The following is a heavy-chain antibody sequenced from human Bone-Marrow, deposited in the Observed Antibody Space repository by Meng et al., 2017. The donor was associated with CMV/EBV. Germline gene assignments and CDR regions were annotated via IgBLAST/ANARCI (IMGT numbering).Heavy chain of an antibody. V-gene: IGHV1-69*04. Sequence: KGAGNTVSREISGWVRQAPGQGLEWMGRIIPMVGIVNYAQKFQGRVTITADKSTSTAYMELNSLRSENTPVFFCAREIQNWFDPWGQGTLVTVSS. J-gene: IGHJ5*02. CDR2: IIPMVGIV. CDR1: GNTVSREI. CDR3: AREIQNWFDP.